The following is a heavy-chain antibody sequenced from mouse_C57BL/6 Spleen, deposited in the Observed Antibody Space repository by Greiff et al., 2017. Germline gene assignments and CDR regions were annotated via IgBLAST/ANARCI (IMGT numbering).Heavy chain of an antibody. V-gene: IGHV1-50*01. D-gene: IGHD4-1*01. CDR1: GYTFTSYW. CDR3: ARGDWGFAY. Sequence: VQLQQSGAELVKPGASVKLSCKASGYTFTSYWMQWVKQRPGQGLEWIGEIDPSDSYTNYNQKFKGKATLTVDTSSSTAYMQLSSLTSEDSAVYYCARGDWGFAYWGQGTLVTVSA. J-gene: IGHJ3*01. CDR2: IDPSDSYT.